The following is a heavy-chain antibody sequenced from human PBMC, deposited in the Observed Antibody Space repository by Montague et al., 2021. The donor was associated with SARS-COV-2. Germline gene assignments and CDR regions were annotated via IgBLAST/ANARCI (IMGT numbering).Heavy chain of an antibody. D-gene: IGHD4-23*01. CDR1: GFAFSSYS. CDR3: AGPDTNDYGGSFDY. V-gene: IGHV3-21*01. J-gene: IGHJ4*02. Sequence: SLRLSCAASGFAFSSYSMNWVRQAPGKGLEWVSSISSSRSSYSYTYYADSVKGRFTISRDNAKSSLYLQMDSLRAEDTAVYYCAGPDTNDYGGSFDYWGRGTLVTVSS. CDR2: ISSSRSSYSYT.